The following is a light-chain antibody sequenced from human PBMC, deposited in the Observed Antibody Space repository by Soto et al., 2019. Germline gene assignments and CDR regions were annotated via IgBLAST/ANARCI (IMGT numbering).Light chain of an antibody. V-gene: IGKV3-15*01. CDR1: QSVSSN. CDR2: GAS. J-gene: IGKJ1*01. CDR3: QQYNDWPLT. Sequence: EIVMTQSPATLSVSPGERATFSCRASQSVSSNLACYQQKPGQAPRLLIYGASIRATGFPARFSGSGSGTEFTLTISSLQSEDFALYYCQQYNDWPLTFGQGTKVDIK.